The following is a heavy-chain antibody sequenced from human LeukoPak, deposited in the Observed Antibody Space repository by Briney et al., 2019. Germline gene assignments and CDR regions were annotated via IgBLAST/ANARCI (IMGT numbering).Heavy chain of an antibody. CDR1: GCTFSSYA. Sequence: GSSVKVSCKASGCTFSSYAISWVRQAPGQGLEWMGWINPIFGRANYAQKFQGRVTMTADESTSTAYMELSSLTSDDTAVYYCARFRVYSSGPLYYYYGMVVWAEGTGVSVP. CDR2: INPIFGRA. CDR3: ARFRVYSSGPLYYYYGMVV. V-gene: IGHV1-69*01. D-gene: IGHD6-19*01. J-gene: IGHJ6*01.